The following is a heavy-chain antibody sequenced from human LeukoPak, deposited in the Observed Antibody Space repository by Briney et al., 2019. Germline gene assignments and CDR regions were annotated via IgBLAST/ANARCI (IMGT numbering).Heavy chain of an antibody. Sequence: PGGSLRLSCAGSGFTVNSYYMSWVRQAPGKGLEWVSVIYGGGTTYYADSVKGRFTISRDNPKNTLYLQMSSLRVEDTAVYYCARDATWARGLGGAFDIWGQGIVVTVSS. V-gene: IGHV3-53*01. J-gene: IGHJ3*02. CDR2: IYGGGTT. D-gene: IGHD3-16*01. CDR3: ARDATWARGLGGAFDI. CDR1: GFTVNSYY.